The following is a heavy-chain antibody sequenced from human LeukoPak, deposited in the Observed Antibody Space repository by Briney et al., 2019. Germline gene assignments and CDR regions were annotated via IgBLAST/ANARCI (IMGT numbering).Heavy chain of an antibody. V-gene: IGHV5-51*01. D-gene: IGHD3-22*01. CDR3: ARGGYYYDSSGYGLTSFDY. CDR1: GFAFSSYW. Sequence: GESLKISCKGSGFAFSSYWIGWVRQMPGKGLEWMGIIYPGDSDTRYSPSFQGQVTISADKSISTAYLQWSSLKASDTAMYYCARGGYYYDSSGYGLTSFDYWGQGTLVTVSS. J-gene: IGHJ4*02. CDR2: IYPGDSDT.